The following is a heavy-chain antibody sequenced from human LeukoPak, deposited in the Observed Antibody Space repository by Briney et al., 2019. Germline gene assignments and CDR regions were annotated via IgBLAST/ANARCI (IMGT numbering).Heavy chain of an antibody. D-gene: IGHD3-9*01. CDR3: ACDFYYFEGEGDSASDY. Sequence: PGGSLRLSCEASGFTFNTYWMSWVRQVPGKGLEWVANINQDGTEKHYADSVRGRFTISKDNAKTSLFLQMNSRRTENTACYFCACDFYYFEGEGDSASDYWGQGTLVTVSS. CDR1: GFTFNTYW. J-gene: IGHJ4*02. CDR2: INQDGTEK. V-gene: IGHV3-7*01.